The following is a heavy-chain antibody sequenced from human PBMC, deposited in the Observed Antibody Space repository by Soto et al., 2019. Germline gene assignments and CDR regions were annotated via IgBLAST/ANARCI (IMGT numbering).Heavy chain of an antibody. CDR3: TTDRVIRGFLEWLFI. D-gene: IGHD3-3*01. V-gene: IGHV3-15*01. J-gene: IGHJ4*02. Sequence: PGGSLRLSCAASGFTFSNAWMSWVRQAPGKGLEWVGRIKSKTDGGTTDYAAPVKGRFTISRDDSKNTLYLQMNSLKTEDTAVYYCTTDRVIRGFLEWLFIWGQGTMVTVYS. CDR2: IKSKTDGGTT. CDR1: GFTFSNAW.